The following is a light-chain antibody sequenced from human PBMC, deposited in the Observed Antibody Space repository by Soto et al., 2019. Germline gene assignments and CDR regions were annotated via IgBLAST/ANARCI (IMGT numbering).Light chain of an antibody. J-gene: IGKJ1*01. CDR3: QQYNSYQWT. V-gene: IGKV1-5*01. CDR2: DAS. Sequence: DIQVTQSPSTLSASVGDRVTITCRASQSISSWLAWYQQKPGKAPNLLIYDASNLESGVPSRFSGSGSGTEFTLTISSLQPDDFATYYCQQYNSYQWTFGQGTKVDIK. CDR1: QSISSW.